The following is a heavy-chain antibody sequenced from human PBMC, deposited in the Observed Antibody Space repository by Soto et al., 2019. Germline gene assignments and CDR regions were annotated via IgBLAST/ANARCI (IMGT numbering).Heavy chain of an antibody. CDR1: GDSMTSGDYS. V-gene: IGHV4-30-2*01. CDR3: ARGDYQYSIDY. D-gene: IGHD2-2*01. J-gene: IGHJ4*02. CDR2: IYRTGNT. Sequence: SETLSLTCTVSGDSMTSGDYSWSWIRQPPGKGLEWLGYIYRTGNTHYSPSLKSRVSISQDRSKNQFSLELTSVTAADTAVYYCARGDYQYSIDYWGQGTLLTAPQ.